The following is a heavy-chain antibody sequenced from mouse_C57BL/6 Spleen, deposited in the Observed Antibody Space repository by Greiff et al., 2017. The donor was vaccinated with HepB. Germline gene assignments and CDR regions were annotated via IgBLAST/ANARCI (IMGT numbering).Heavy chain of an antibody. V-gene: IGHV1-80*01. CDR1: GYAFSSYW. D-gene: IGHD2-5*01. CDR2: IYPGDGDT. Sequence: VQLQQSGAELVKPGASVKISCKASGYAFSSYWMNWVKQRPGKGLEWIGQIYPGDGDTNYNGKFKGKATLTADKSSSTTYMQLSSLTSEDSAVYFCARGHYSNVFDYWGQGTTLTVSS. J-gene: IGHJ2*01. CDR3: ARGHYSNVFDY.